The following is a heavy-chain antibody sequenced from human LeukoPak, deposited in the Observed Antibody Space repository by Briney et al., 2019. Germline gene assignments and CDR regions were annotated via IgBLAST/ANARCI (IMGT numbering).Heavy chain of an antibody. V-gene: IGHV3-7*01. CDR3: AGWGGGVNH. CDR2: ISPDGSAR. CDR1: GFAFATYW. J-gene: IGHJ4*02. D-gene: IGHD3-16*01. Sequence: GGSLRLSCSASGFAFATYWINWVRQAPGKGLEWVANISPDGSARYVDAVRGRFTTSRDNAKNSLSMEMNSLRAEDTAVYYCAGWGGGVNHWGQGTLVTVSS.